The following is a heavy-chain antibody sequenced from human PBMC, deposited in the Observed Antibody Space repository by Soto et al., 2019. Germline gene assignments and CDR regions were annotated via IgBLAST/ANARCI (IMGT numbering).Heavy chain of an antibody. J-gene: IGHJ4*02. CDR3: TRDTHLYLSVWSPFDF. V-gene: IGHV3-23*01. D-gene: IGHD6-19*01. CDR2: ITGRDGNT. CDR1: GFTFEYYA. Sequence: GGSLRLSCAASGFTFEYYAMTWVRQAPGKGLEWVSTITGRDGNTYYADSVKGRFTVSRDNSERTLFLQMNSLRADDTAIYYCTRDTHLYLSVWSPFDFWGQGTLVTVSS.